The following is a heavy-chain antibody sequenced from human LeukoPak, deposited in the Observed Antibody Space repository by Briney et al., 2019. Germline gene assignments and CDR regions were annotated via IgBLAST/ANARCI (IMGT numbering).Heavy chain of an antibody. CDR3: AKTLGYSGYFSP. Sequence: GGSLRLSCAASGFTFNSYAMTWVRQAPGKGLEWVSAISGGGVNTYYADSVKGRFTISRDNSENMLYLQMNSLGAEDTAVYYCAKTLGYSGYFSPWGQGTLVTVSS. J-gene: IGHJ5*02. V-gene: IGHV3-23*01. CDR2: ISGGGVNT. CDR1: GFTFNSYA. D-gene: IGHD3-22*01.